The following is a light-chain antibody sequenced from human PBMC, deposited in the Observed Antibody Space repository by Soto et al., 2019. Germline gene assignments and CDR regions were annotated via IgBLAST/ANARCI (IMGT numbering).Light chain of an antibody. CDR1: QSISIW. Sequence: DIQMTQSPSTLSASVGDRVTITCRARQSISIWLSWYQQKPGKAPNLLIYKASSLESGVPSRFSGSGSGTEFTLTISSLQPDDFETYYCQQYNSYPLTFGGGTKVEIK. CDR3: QQYNSYPLT. V-gene: IGKV1-5*03. J-gene: IGKJ4*01. CDR2: KAS.